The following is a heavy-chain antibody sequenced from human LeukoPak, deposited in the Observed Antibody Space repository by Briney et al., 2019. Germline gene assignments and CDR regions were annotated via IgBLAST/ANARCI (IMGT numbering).Heavy chain of an antibody. J-gene: IGHJ5*02. V-gene: IGHV1-8*01. CDR1: GYTFTNYD. CDR3: ARGPPDCSSPSCYNWFDP. CDR2: MNPNSGNT. Sequence: ASVKVSCKASGYTFTNYDINWVRQATGQGLEWMGWMNPNSGNTGYAQKFQGRVTMTRNNSISTAYMELSSLRSEDTAVYYCARGPPDCSSPSCYNWFDPWSQGTLVTVSS. D-gene: IGHD2-2*01.